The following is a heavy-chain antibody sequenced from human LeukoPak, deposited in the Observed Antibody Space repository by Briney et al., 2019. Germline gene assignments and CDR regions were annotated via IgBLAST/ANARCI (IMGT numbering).Heavy chain of an antibody. Sequence: SETLSLTCTVSGGSISSSSYYWGWIRQPPGKGLEWIGSIYYSGSTYYNPSFKSRVTISVDTSKNQFSLKLSSVTAADTAVYYCARATVTMLVDYWGQGALVTVSS. V-gene: IGHV4-39*01. D-gene: IGHD4-17*01. CDR2: IYYSGST. J-gene: IGHJ4*02. CDR1: GGSISSSSYY. CDR3: ARATVTMLVDY.